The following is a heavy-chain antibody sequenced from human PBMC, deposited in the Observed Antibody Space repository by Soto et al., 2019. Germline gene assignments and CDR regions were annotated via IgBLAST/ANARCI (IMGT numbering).Heavy chain of an antibody. CDR2: INHSGST. J-gene: IGHJ2*01. CDR3: ASFFFQAEDGIRYCFPVSAFLLNRSSDL. Sequence: QGKGLEWIGEINHSGSTNYNPSLKSRVTISVDTSKNQFSLKLSSVTAADTAVYYCASFFFQAEDGIRYCFPVSAFLLNRSSDL. V-gene: IGHV4-34*01. D-gene: IGHD3-9*01.